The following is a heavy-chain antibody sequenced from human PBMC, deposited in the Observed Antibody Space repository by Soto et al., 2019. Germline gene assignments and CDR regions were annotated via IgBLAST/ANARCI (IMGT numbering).Heavy chain of an antibody. J-gene: IGHJ6*02. V-gene: IGHV3-53*04. Sequence: EVQLVESGGGLVQPGGSLRLSCAASGFTVSSNYMSWVRQAPGKGLEWVSVIYSGGSTYYADSVKGRFTISRHNSKNTLYLQMNSLRAEDTAVYYCLTINSYVPPGSGYYYGMDFWGHGTTVTVSS. CDR2: IYSGGST. D-gene: IGHD5-18*01. CDR3: LTINSYVPPGSGYYYGMDF. CDR1: GFTVSSNY.